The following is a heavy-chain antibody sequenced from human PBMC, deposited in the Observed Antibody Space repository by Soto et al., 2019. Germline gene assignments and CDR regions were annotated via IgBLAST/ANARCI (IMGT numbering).Heavy chain of an antibody. V-gene: IGHV1-18*01. CDR1: GYTFTTYG. CDR2: ISAYNGNT. D-gene: IGHD2-8*02. CDR3: ARVMTLTKQVLVVYEYGMDV. Sequence: QVQLVQSGAEVKKPGASVKVSCKASGYTFTTYGISWVRQAPGQGLEWMGWISAYNGNTNYAQKLQGRVTMTTDTSTSTAYIELRSVRSDDTAVYYCARVMTLTKQVLVVYEYGMDVWGEGTTVSVS. J-gene: IGHJ6*02.